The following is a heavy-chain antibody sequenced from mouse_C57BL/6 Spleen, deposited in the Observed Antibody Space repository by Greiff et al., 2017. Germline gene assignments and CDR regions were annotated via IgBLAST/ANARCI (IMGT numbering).Heavy chain of an antibody. D-gene: IGHD4-1*01. CDR3: ARGPGTDY. CDR2: IYPGDGDT. V-gene: IGHV1-82*01. J-gene: IGHJ2*01. Sequence: QVQLQQSGPELVKPGASVKISCKASGYAFSSSWMNWVKQRPGQGLEWIGRIYPGDGDTNYNGKFKGKATLTADKSSSTAYMQLSGLTSEDSAVYFCARGPGTDYWGQGTTLTVSS. CDR1: GYAFSSSW.